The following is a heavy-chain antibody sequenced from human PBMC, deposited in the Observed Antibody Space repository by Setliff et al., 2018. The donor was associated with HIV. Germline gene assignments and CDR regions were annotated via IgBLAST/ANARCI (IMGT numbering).Heavy chain of an antibody. CDR2: INEDGSVR. Sequence: EGSLRLSCAVSGLSFGDYRMNWVRQAPGKGLEWVANINEDGSVRYYVDSVKGRFIISRDEAKKSVFLQMNSLKVEDTAIYYCATISGFPDYWGQGTLVTVSS. J-gene: IGHJ4*02. V-gene: IGHV3-7*03. CDR1: GLSFGDYR. D-gene: IGHD3-3*02. CDR3: ATISGFPDY.